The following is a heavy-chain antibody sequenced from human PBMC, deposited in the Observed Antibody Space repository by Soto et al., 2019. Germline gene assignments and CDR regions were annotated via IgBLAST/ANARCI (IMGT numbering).Heavy chain of an antibody. V-gene: IGHV4-38-2*01. CDR2: ISHSGST. J-gene: IGHJ5*02. CDR3: ARALRPYYDSGHYMRPLFWFGL. D-gene: IGHD3-10*01. Sequence: CRCIRQPPGKGLEWIGSISHSGSTYYNPSLKSRVTISVDTSKTQFSPKLTSVTAADTAVYYCARALRPYYDSGHYMRPLFWFGLRGQGPLLTVPS.